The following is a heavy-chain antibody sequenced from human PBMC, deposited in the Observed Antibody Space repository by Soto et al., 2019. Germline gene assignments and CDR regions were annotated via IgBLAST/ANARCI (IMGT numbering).Heavy chain of an antibody. CDR3: ARGGEMGLNDY. CDR1: GYTFTGHY. V-gene: IGHV1-2*02. J-gene: IGHJ4*02. CDR2: IGPESGAT. Sequence: ASVKVSFKASGYTFTGHYIHWLRQAPEQGPEWMGEIGPESGATRYAQKFQGRVTMTRDTSITTVYMELKNLSPDDTAVYYCARGGEMGLNDYWDQGTPVTVSS. D-gene: IGHD1-26*01.